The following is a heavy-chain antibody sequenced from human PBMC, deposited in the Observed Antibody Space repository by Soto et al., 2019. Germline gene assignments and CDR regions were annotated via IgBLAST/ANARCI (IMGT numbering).Heavy chain of an antibody. D-gene: IGHD6-13*01. V-gene: IGHV3-33*01. CDR1: GFTFSSYG. Sequence: GGSLRLSCAAPGFTFSSYGMHWVRQAPGKGLEWVAVIWYDGSNKYYADSVKGRFTISRDNSKNTLYLQMNSLRAEDTAVYYCVRIIAALDAFAIWGQGTMVTV. J-gene: IGHJ3*02. CDR3: VRIIAALDAFAI. CDR2: IWYDGSNK.